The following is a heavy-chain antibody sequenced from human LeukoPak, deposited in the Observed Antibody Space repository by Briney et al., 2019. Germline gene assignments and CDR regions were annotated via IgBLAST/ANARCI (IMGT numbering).Heavy chain of an antibody. V-gene: IGHV1-18*04. Sequence: GASVKVSCKASGYTFTGYYMHWVRQAPGQGLEWMGWISAYNGNTNYAQKLQGRVTMTTDTSTSTAYMELRSLRSDDTAVYYCARARDPYMDVWGKGTTVTVSS. J-gene: IGHJ6*03. CDR2: ISAYNGNT. CDR1: GYTFTGYY. CDR3: ARARDPYMDV.